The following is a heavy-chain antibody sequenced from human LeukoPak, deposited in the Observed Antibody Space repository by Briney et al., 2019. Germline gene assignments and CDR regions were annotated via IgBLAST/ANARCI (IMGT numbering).Heavy chain of an antibody. D-gene: IGHD2-15*01. CDR3: AKVVVVAATCWFDP. CDR2: IKQDGSEK. V-gene: IGHV3-7*01. J-gene: IGHJ5*02. Sequence: TGGSLRLSCAASGLTVSSYWMSWVRQAPGKGPERVANIKQDGSEKYYVDSVKGRLTISRDNATNSLYLQMNSLRAEDTAVYYCAKVVVVAATCWFDPWGQGTLVTVSS. CDR1: GLTVSSYW.